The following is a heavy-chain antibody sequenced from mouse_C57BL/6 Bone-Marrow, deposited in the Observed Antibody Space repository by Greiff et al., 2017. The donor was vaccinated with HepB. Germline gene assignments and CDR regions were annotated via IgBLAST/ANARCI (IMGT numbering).Heavy chain of an antibody. CDR2: SDPEDGET. CDR3: ARLTYYDYGWFAY. CDR1: GFNIKDYY. D-gene: IGHD2-4*01. Sequence: EVQLQQSGAELVKPGASVKLSCTASGFNIKDYYMHWVKQRTEQGLEWIGRSDPEDGETKSAPKFQGKATITADTSSNTACMQLSSLTSEDTAVYYGARLTYYDYGWFAYWGQGTLVTVSA. J-gene: IGHJ3*01. V-gene: IGHV14-2*01.